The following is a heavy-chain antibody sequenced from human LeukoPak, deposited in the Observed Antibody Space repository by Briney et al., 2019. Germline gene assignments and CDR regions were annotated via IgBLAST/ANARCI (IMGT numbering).Heavy chain of an antibody. Sequence: SETLSLTCAVYGGSFSGYYWSWIRQPPGKGLEWIGEINHSGSTNYNPSLKSRVTISVDTSKNQFSLKLSSVTPADTAVYYCASSPLRYCSSTSCHGRLDYWGQGTLDTVSS. J-gene: IGHJ4*02. D-gene: IGHD2-2*01. V-gene: IGHV4-34*01. CDR3: ASSPLRYCSSTSCHGRLDY. CDR1: GGSFSGYY. CDR2: INHSGST.